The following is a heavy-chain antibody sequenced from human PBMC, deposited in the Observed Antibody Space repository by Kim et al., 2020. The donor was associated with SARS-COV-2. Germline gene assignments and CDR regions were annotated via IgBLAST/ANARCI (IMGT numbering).Heavy chain of an antibody. CDR1: GFTFRTCS. CDR3: ATYSDYEIPEY. J-gene: IGHJ4*02. Sequence: GGSLRLSCVASGFTFRTCSMIWVRQAPGKGLEFVSYISGTSNTIYYAGSMKGRFTISRDNAKNSLFLQMNSLRDEDTAVYYCATYSDYEIPEYWGQGALV. D-gene: IGHD5-12*01. V-gene: IGHV3-48*02. CDR2: ISGTSNTI.